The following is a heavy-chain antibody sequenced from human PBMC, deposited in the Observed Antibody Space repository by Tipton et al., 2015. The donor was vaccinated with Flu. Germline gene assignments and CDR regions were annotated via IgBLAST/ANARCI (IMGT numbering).Heavy chain of an antibody. V-gene: IGHV3-30*07. J-gene: IGHJ6*02. CDR3: TRVGSRLNSYGMDV. CDR1: QFTFSNYA. Sequence: SLRLSCAASQFTFSNYAMHWVRQAPGKGLEWLAVISYDGDTEFYADSVKGRFTISRDNSKDTLYLQMNSLRAEDTAVYYCTRVGSRLNSYGMDVWGQGTTVTVSS. D-gene: IGHD2-15*01. CDR2: ISYDGDTE.